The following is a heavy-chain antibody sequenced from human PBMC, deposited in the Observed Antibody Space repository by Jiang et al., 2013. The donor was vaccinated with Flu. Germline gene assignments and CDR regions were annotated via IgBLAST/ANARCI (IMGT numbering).Heavy chain of an antibody. V-gene: IGHV3-9*01. CDR2: ISWNSGSI. J-gene: IGHJ6*02. CDR1: GFTFDDYA. Sequence: SCAASGFTFDDYAMHWVRQAPGKGLEWVSGISWNSGSIGYADSVKGRFTISRDNAKNSLYLQMNSLRAEDTALYYCAKDIKVYYYGMDVWGQGTTVTVSS. CDR3: AKDIKVYYYGMDV.